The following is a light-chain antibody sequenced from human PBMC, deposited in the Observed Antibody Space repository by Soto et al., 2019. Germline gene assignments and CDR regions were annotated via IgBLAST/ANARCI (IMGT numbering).Light chain of an antibody. J-gene: IGKJ4*01. CDR1: QSLLFSSNKKNY. CDR3: QQFYSSMLT. Sequence: DSVMTQSPASLAVSLGERATINCKSSQSLLFSSNKKNYLAWYQQRPGQPHKLLIYWASSRESGVPDRFTGSRSGTDFTLSISSLQAEDLAVYYCQQFYSSMLTFGGGSKVDIX. CDR2: WAS. V-gene: IGKV4-1*01.